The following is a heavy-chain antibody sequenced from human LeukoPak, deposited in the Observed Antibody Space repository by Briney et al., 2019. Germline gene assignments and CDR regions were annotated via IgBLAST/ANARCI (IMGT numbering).Heavy chain of an antibody. CDR2: IYSSGST. CDR3: AIHDYGDRDALDI. J-gene: IGHJ3*02. D-gene: IGHD4-17*01. CDR1: SGSISSGTYY. V-gene: IGHV4-61*02. Sequence: TLSLTCTVSSGSISSGTYYWSWIRQPAGKGQEWIGRIYSSGSTSYNPSLESRVTISVDTSKNRFSLKLSSVTAADTAVYYCAIHDYGDRDALDIWGQGTMVTVSS.